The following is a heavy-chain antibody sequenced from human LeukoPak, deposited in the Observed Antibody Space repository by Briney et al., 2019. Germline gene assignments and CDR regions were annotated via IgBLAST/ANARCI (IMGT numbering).Heavy chain of an antibody. CDR3: AKGPYSSGWYGINWFDP. V-gene: IGHV3-48*03. J-gene: IGHJ5*02. Sequence: GGSLRLSCAASGFTFSSYEMNWVRQAPGKGLEWVSYISSSGSTIYYADSVKGRFTISRDNAKNSLYLQMNSLRAEDTAVYYCAKGPYSSGWYGINWFDPWGQGTLVTVSS. CDR1: GFTFSSYE. D-gene: IGHD6-19*01. CDR2: ISSSGSTI.